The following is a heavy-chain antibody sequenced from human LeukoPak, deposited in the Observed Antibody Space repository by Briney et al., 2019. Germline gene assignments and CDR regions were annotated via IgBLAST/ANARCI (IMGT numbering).Heavy chain of an antibody. CDR3: ARDTYYYDSSGYYRGYYYYYMDV. CDR2: IYTSGST. D-gene: IGHD3-22*01. J-gene: IGHJ6*03. Sequence: SETLSLTFTVSGGSISSGSYYWSWIRQPAGKGLEWIGRIYTSGSTNYNPSLKSRVTISVDTSKNQFSLKLSSVTAADTAVYYCARDTYYYDSSGYYRGYYYYYMDVWGKGTTVTVSS. V-gene: IGHV4-61*02. CDR1: GGSISSGSYY.